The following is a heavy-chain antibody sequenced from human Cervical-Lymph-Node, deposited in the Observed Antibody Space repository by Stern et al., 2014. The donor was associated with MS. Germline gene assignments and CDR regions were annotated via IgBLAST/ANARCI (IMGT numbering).Heavy chain of an antibody. CDR1: GGSISSYY. CDR3: ARDRDGYKD. Sequence: QVQLQESGPGLVKPSETLSLTCTVSGGSISSYYWSWIRQPPGKGLEWIGYIYYSGSTNYNPSLKSRVTISVDTSKNQFSLKLSSVTAADTAVYYCARDRDGYKDWGQGTLVTVSS. V-gene: IGHV4-59*01. D-gene: IGHD5-24*01. J-gene: IGHJ4*02. CDR2: IYYSGST.